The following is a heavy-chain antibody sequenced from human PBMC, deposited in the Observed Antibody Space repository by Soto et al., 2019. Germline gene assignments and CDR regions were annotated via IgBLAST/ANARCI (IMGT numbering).Heavy chain of an antibody. CDR2: TYYRSKFYT. D-gene: IGHD3-3*01. Sequence: SQTLSLTCAISGDSVSSNSAAWNWIRQSPSRGLEWLGRTYYRSKFYTDYAISVRSRITIKPDTSKNQFSLQLSSVTPEDTAVYFCARDFAYFDSWGQGTLVTVS. CDR1: GDSVSSNSAA. V-gene: IGHV6-1*01. J-gene: IGHJ4*02. CDR3: ARDFAYFDS.